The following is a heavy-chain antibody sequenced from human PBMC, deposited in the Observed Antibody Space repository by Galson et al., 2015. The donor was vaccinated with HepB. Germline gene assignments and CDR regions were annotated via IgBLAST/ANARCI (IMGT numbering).Heavy chain of an antibody. Sequence: SLRLSCAASGFTFSSYWMTWVRQAPGKGLEWVANIKQDGSEKYYVDSVKGRFTISRDNAKNSLYLQMNRLRAEDTAVYYCARDAGGYYYDSSDFDYWGQGTLVTVSS. V-gene: IGHV3-7*01. D-gene: IGHD3-22*01. J-gene: IGHJ4*02. CDR1: GFTFSSYW. CDR2: IKQDGSEK. CDR3: ARDAGGYYYDSSDFDY.